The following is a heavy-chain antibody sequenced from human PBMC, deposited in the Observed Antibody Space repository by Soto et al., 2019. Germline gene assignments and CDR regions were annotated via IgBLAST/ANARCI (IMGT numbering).Heavy chain of an antibody. CDR2: IYYSGST. D-gene: IGHD3-22*01. V-gene: IGHV4-31*03. CDR1: GGSLSRGGYY. Sequence: PAETLSLTCTVSGGSLSRGGYYWSWIRQHPGKGLEWIGYIYYSGSTYYNPSLKSRVTISVDTSKNQFSLKLSSVTAADTAVYYCARHDSSGYVHDYWGQGTLVTVSS. CDR3: ARHDSSGYVHDY. J-gene: IGHJ4*02.